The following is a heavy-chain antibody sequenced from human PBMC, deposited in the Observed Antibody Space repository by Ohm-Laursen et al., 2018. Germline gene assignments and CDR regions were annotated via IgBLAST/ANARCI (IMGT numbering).Heavy chain of an antibody. Sequence: SDTLSLTCTVYGGSSSSNYWSWIRQPPGKGLEWIGNIYNNGNTDYNPSLKSRVTISVDMSKNQFSLKLSSVTAADTAMYYCERSSGRDPLDYWGQGALVTVSS. CDR1: GGSSSSNY. D-gene: IGHD2-15*01. J-gene: IGHJ4*02. V-gene: IGHV4-59*01. CDR3: ERSSGRDPLDY. CDR2: IYNNGNT.